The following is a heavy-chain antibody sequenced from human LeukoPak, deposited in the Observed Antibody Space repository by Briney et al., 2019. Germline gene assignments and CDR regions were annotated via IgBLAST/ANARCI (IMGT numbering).Heavy chain of an antibody. CDR2: IYYSGST. CDR3: ARLISPVWFGELLSWFDP. Sequence: SETLSLTCTVSGGSISSYYWSWIRQPPGKGLEWIGYIYYSGSTNYNPPLKSRVTISVDTSKNQFSLKLSSVTAADTAVYYCARLISPVWFGELLSWFDPWGQGTLVTVSS. V-gene: IGHV4-59*08. CDR1: GGSISSYY. D-gene: IGHD3-10*01. J-gene: IGHJ5*02.